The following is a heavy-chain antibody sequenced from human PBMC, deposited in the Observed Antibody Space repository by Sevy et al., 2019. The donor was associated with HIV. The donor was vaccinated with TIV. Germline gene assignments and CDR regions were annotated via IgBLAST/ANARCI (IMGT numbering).Heavy chain of an antibody. CDR1: GFSVSDNC. J-gene: IGHJ4*02. CDR2: IYIGDST. CDR3: ASGLLRYFFDY. Sequence: GGSLRLSCAASGFSVSDNCMSWVRQTPGKRLEWVSVIYIGDSTFYADSVKGRFTISRDNSKNTLFLQMNSLRDEDTAVYYCASGLLRYFFDYWGQGTLVTVSS. V-gene: IGHV3-53*01. D-gene: IGHD3-22*01.